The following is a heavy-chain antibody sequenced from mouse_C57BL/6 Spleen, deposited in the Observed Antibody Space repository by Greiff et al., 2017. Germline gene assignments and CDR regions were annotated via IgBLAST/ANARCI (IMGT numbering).Heavy chain of an antibody. CDR2: IDPEDGET. CDR3: ADDSSHAWFAY. J-gene: IGHJ3*01. D-gene: IGHD1-1*01. V-gene: IGHV14-2*01. CDR1: GFNIKDYY. Sequence: DVKLQESGAELVKPGASVKLSCTASGFNIKDYYMHWVKQRTEQGLEWIGRIDPEDGETKYAPKFQGTATITADTSSNTSYLQLSSLTSEDTAFYCCADDSSHAWFAYWGQGTLVTVSA.